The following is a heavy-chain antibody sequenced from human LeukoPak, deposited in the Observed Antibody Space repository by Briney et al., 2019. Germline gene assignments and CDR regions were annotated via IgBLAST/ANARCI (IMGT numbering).Heavy chain of an antibody. J-gene: IGHJ5*02. CDR3: ARDRPGPAGSIAVARWFDP. CDR1: GYTFTSYA. CDR2: INAGNGNT. V-gene: IGHV1-3*01. Sequence: GASVKVSCKASGYTFTSYAMHWVRQAPGQRLEWMGWINAGNGNTKYSQKFQGRVTITRDTSASTAYMELSSLRSEDTAVYYCARDRPGPAGSIAVARWFDPWGQGTLVTVSS. D-gene: IGHD6-19*01.